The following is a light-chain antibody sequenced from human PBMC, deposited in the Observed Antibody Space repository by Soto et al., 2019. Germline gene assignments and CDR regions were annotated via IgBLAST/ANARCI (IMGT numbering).Light chain of an antibody. CDR2: AAS. CDR1: QSIRNY. Sequence: IQTTQSPSSLSASVVYRVTVACGASQSIRNYLEWYQQKPGKAPKRLIYAASSLQSGVPSTFSGSGSGTDFTLTISSLQPEDFATYYCQQSYSTPKTSGQG. V-gene: IGKV1-39*01. CDR3: QQSYSTPKT. J-gene: IGKJ5*01.